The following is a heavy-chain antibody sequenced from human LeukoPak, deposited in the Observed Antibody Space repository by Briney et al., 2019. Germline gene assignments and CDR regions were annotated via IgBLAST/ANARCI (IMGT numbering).Heavy chain of an antibody. V-gene: IGHV3-11*01. J-gene: IGHJ6*03. Sequence: SGGSLRLSCAASGFTFSDYYMSWIRQTPGKGLEWLSYVSRRGDIIYYADSVEGRFIISRDNAKKSLYLQMNSLRAEDTAVYYCTREVASTIFGVVIYYYMDVWGKGTTVTVSS. CDR1: GFTFSDYY. CDR2: VSRRGDII. CDR3: TREVASTIFGVVIYYYMDV. D-gene: IGHD3-3*01.